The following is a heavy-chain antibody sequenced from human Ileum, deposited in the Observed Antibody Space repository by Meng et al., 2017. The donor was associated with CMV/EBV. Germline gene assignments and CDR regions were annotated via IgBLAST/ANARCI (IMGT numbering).Heavy chain of an antibody. CDR3: ARDDPVIAMPSEFYYGMDV. CDR1: GFTFSNYG. J-gene: IGHJ6*02. Sequence: GESLKISCAASGFTFSNYGMHWVRQAPGKGLEWVALIRYDGTKKYFADSVKGRFTISRDNAKNSLYLQMNSLRAEDTAVYYCARDDPVIAMPSEFYYGMDVWGQGTTVTVSS. CDR2: IRYDGTKK. V-gene: IGHV3-30*02. D-gene: IGHD2-21*01.